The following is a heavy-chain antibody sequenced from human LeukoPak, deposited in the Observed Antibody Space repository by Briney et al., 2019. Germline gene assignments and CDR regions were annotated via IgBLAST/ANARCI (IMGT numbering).Heavy chain of an antibody. D-gene: IGHD6-19*01. CDR2: IYRSGST. J-gene: IGHJ5*02. Sequence: SQTLSLTCAVSGGSISSGGYSWSWIRQPPGKGLEWIGYIYRSGSTYYNPSLKSRVTISVDRSKNQFSLQLNSVTPEDTAVYYCAREEWYSSGWYEDSGSHGWFDPWGQGTLVTVSS. CDR1: GGSISSGGYS. CDR3: AREEWYSSGWYEDSGSHGWFDP. V-gene: IGHV4-30-2*01.